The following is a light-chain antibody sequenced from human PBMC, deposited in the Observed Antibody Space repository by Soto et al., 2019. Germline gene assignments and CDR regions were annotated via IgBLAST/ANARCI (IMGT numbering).Light chain of an antibody. CDR3: QQYGNSPST. V-gene: IGKV3-20*01. J-gene: IGKJ1*01. CDR2: GAF. Sequence: EIVLMQSPGTLSLSPGERATLSCRASQSVSGSRLAWYHQKPGQAPRLLIYGAFNRVTGIPVRFSGSGSGTDFTLTISRLEPEDFAVYYCQQYGNSPSTFGQGTKVEIK. CDR1: QSVSGSR.